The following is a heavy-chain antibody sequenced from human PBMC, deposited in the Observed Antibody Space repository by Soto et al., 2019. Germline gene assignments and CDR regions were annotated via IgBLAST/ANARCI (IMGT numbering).Heavy chain of an antibody. CDR2: IYHGGST. J-gene: IGHJ5*02. CDR1: GYTISSGYY. D-gene: IGHD2-2*01. V-gene: IGHV4-38-2*01. Sequence: SETLSLTCAVSGYTISSGYYWGWIRQPPGKGLEWIGSIYHGGSTYYNPSLKSRVTISVDTSKNQFSLKLSAVTAADTAVYYCARAEYQLRFPDWFDPWGQGTLVTVSS. CDR3: ARAEYQLRFPDWFDP.